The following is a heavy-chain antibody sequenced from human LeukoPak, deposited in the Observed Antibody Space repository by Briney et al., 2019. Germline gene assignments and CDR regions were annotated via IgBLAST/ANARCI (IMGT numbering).Heavy chain of an antibody. CDR3: ARVGGYSYGADF. V-gene: IGHV4-31*03. CDR1: GGSISSGGYY. CDR2: IYYSGST. D-gene: IGHD5-18*01. J-gene: IGHJ4*02. Sequence: SETLSLTCTVSGGSISSGGYYWSWIRQHPGKGLEWIGYIYYSGSTYYNPSLRSRVTISVDTSKNQFSLNLSSVTAADTAVYYCARVGGYSYGADFWGQGTLVTVSS.